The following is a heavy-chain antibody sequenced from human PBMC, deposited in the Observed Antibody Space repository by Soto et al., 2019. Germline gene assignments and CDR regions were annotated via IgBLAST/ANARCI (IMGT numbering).Heavy chain of an antibody. CDR1: GGSISSSSYY. D-gene: IGHD1-26*01. CDR3: ARHQGGGSYFHFDY. CDR2: IYYSGST. V-gene: IGHV4-39*01. Sequence: PSETLSLTCTVSGGSISSSSYYWGWIRQPPGKGLEWIGSIYYSGSTYYNPSLKSRVTISVDTSKNQFSLKLSSVTAADTAVYYCARHQGGGSYFHFDYWGQGTLVTVSS. J-gene: IGHJ4*02.